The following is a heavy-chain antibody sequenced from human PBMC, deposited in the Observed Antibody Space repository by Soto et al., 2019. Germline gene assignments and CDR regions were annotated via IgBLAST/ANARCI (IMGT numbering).Heavy chain of an antibody. V-gene: IGHV1-69*01. CDR2: IIHVFGTA. J-gene: IGHJ3*02. D-gene: IGHD2-2*02. CDR1: GGTLISCA. CDR3: AIDVPYCRRNSCYRYAFDI. Sequence: SVTVTCKAFGGTLISCASIWVRPPPGQGRAGMGGIIHVFGTANYAQKLQGRVTITADDSKSPAYMELSRLRSEDTAVYYCAIDVPYCRRNSCYRYAFDIWGQGTMVTVSS.